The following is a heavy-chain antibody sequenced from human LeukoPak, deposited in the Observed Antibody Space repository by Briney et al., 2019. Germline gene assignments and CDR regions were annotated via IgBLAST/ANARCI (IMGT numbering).Heavy chain of an antibody. J-gene: IGHJ4*02. CDR3: ARVSVALDY. V-gene: IGHV3-48*03. D-gene: IGHD6-19*01. Sequence: GGSLRLSCAASGFTFSSYEVNWVRQAPGKGLEWVSYISSSGNTIHYADSVKGRFTISRDNAKNSLYLQMNSLRAEDTAVYYCARVSVALDYWGQGTLVTVSS. CDR2: ISSSGNTI. CDR1: GFTFSSYE.